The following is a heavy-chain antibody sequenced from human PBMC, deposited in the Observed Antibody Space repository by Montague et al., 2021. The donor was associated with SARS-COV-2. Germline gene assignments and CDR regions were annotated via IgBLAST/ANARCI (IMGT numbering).Heavy chain of an antibody. J-gene: IGHJ6*02. CDR1: GGSFSGFY. D-gene: IGHD3-9*01. V-gene: IGHV4-34*01. Sequence: SETLSLTCAVYGGSFSGFYWSWIRQPPGKGLEWIGEMNHSGSTNYNPSLKSRVTISVDTSKNQFSLKLSSVTAADTAVYYCARGVTYYDILTGYYKGNYYYGMDVWGQGTTVTLSS. CDR3: ARGVTYYDILTGYYKGNYYYGMDV. CDR2: MNHSGST.